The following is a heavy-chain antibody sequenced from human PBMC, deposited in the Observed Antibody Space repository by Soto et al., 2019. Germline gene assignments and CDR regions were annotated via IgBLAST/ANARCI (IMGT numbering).Heavy chain of an antibody. J-gene: IGHJ4*02. CDR1: GFTFSSYA. CDR2: ISGSGGST. CDR3: AKGRNVLLWFGGSNPVPYFDY. Sequence: EVQLLESGGGLVQPGGSLRLSCAASGFTFSSYAMSWVRQAPGKGLEWVSAISGSGGSTYYADSVKGRFTISRDNSKNTLYLQMNSLRAEDTAVYYCAKGRNVLLWFGGSNPVPYFDYWGQGTLVTVCS. D-gene: IGHD3-10*01. V-gene: IGHV3-23*01.